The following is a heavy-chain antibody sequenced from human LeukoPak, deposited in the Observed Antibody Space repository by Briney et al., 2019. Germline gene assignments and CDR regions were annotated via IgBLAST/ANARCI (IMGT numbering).Heavy chain of an antibody. J-gene: IGHJ6*02. CDR3: ARAIRTDYYYYGMDV. CDR1: GYTFIDYY. V-gene: IGHV1-2*04. Sequence: ASVKVSCKASGYTFIDYYLHWVRQAPGQGLEWMGWINPNSGGTNYAQKFQGWVTITRDTSITTAYMDLSRLRSDDTAVYYCARAIRTDYYYYGMDVWGQGTTVTVSS. CDR2: INPNSGGT. D-gene: IGHD3-3*02.